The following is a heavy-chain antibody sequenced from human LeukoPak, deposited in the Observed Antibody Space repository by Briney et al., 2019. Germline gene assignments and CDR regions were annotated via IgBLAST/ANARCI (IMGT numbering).Heavy chain of an antibody. D-gene: IGHD3-22*01. CDR3: ARAYYYDSSGYYFAY. CDR2: IKQDGSEK. Sequence: GGSLRLSCAASGFTFSSYWMSWVRQAPGKGLEWVANIKQDGSEKYYVDSVKGRFTISRDNAKNSLYLQMNSLRAEDTAVYYCARAYYYDSSGYYFAYWGQGTLVTVSS. V-gene: IGHV3-7*03. CDR1: GFTFSSYW. J-gene: IGHJ4*02.